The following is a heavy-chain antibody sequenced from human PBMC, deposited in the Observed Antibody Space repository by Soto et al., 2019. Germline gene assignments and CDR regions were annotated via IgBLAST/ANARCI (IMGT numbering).Heavy chain of an antibody. V-gene: IGHV3-23*01. J-gene: IGHJ4*02. Sequence: GGSLRLSCAASGFTFSSFAMSWVRQAPGKGLDWVSAISGSGGSTYSADSVKGRFTISRDNSKNTLYLQMSSLRAEDTAVYYCARGFSAGKGSPPALWGQGSLVTAPS. CDR1: GFTFSSFA. D-gene: IGHD6-13*01. CDR3: ARGFSAGKGSPPAL. CDR2: ISGSGGST.